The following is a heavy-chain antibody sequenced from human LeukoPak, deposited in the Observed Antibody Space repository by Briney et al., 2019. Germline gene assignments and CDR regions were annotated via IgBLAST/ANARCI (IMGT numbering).Heavy chain of an antibody. CDR1: GGSISSYS. CDR2: IDYSGSS. Sequence: SSETLSLTCSVSGGSISSYSWTWIRQPPGKGLEWIGFIDYSGSSNYNPSLKSRDTISADPSTNHFSLNLTSVTAADTAVYFCARDHPVADWAPDIWGRGTMVTVSS. V-gene: IGHV4-59*13. CDR3: ARDHPVADWAPDI. J-gene: IGHJ3*02. D-gene: IGHD3-9*01.